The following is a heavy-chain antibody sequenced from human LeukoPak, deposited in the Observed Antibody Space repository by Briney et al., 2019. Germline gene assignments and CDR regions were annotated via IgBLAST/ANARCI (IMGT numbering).Heavy chain of an antibody. V-gene: IGHV3-48*02. CDR2: ISSDSRTI. CDR3: ARYGSGTSYITNYSDY. Sequence: GGSLRLSCAASGFTVSNNYMSWVRQAPGKGLEWVSYISSDSRTIYYADSVKGRFTISRDNAKNSLYLQMKSLRDEDTAVYYCARYGSGTSYITNYSDYWGQGTLVTVSS. CDR1: GFTVSNNY. J-gene: IGHJ4*02. D-gene: IGHD3-10*01.